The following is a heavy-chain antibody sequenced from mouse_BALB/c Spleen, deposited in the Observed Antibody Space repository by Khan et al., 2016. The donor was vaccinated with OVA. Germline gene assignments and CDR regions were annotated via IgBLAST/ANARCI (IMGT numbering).Heavy chain of an antibody. Sequence: VELVESGPGLVQPSQSLSITCTVSGFSLANYGVHWVRQPPGKGLEWLGLMWSGGNTDYNAAFKSRLSISKDNTKSQVFLKMNSLQDDDTAIYYCARKRGVHNNMDYWGQGTSVTVSS. CDR3: ARKRGVHNNMDY. CDR2: MWSGGNT. J-gene: IGHJ4*01. V-gene: IGHV2-4*02. D-gene: IGHD6-1*01. CDR1: GFSLANYG.